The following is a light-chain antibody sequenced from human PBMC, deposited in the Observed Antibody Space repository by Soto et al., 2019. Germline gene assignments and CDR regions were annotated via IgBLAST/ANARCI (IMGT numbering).Light chain of an antibody. CDR3: AGWDDSLNGVV. CDR2: TNN. CDR1: SSNIGGNT. J-gene: IGLJ2*01. Sequence: QSVLTQPPSASGTPGQRVTISCSGSSSNIGGNTVNWYQQFPGTAPKLLINTNNQRPSGVPARFSGSKSGTSASLAISGLQSEDEADYYCAGWDDSLNGVVFGGGTKVTVL. V-gene: IGLV1-44*01.